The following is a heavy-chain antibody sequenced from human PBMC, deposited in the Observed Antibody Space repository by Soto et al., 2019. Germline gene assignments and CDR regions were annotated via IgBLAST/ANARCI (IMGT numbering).Heavy chain of an antibody. CDR1: GGSVNSSNW. CDR2: IYHDGGT. CDR3: AREGCGGPIDC. J-gene: IGHJ4*02. V-gene: IGHV4-4*02. D-gene: IGHD3-10*01. Sequence: QVHLQESGPGLLRPSGTLSLTCAVFGGSVNSSNWWTWVRQPPGKGLEWIGEIYHDGGTNYSPSLKTRVTISLDKSRNQFSLKVTSVTASDTAVYYCAREGCGGPIDCWGQGTLVTVSS.